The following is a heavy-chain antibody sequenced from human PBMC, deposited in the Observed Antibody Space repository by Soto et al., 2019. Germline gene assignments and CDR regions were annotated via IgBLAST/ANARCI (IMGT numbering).Heavy chain of an antibody. CDR1: GGTFSSYA. D-gene: IGHD3-22*01. Sequence: QVQLVQSGAEVKKPGSSVKVSCKASGGTFSSYAISWVRQAPGHGLEGMGGIIPIFGTANYAQKFQGRVTITADESTSTAYMELSSLRSEDTDVYYCERDRDSSGYYSYFDYWGQGTLVTVSS. CDR3: ERDRDSSGYYSYFDY. CDR2: IIPIFGTA. V-gene: IGHV1-69*01. J-gene: IGHJ4*02.